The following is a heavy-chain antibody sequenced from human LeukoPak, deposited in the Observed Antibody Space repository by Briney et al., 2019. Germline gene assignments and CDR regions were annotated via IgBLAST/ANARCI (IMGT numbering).Heavy chain of an antibody. D-gene: IGHD5-12*01. CDR1: GGSISSSSYY. J-gene: IGHJ4*02. CDR3: ATQDSGYDYRFDY. Sequence: SETPSLTCTVSGGSISSSSYYWGWIRQPPGKGLEWIGSIYYSGSTYYNPSLKSRVTISVDTSKNQFSLKLSSVTAADTAVYYCATQDSGYDYRFDYWGQGTLVTVSS. V-gene: IGHV4-39*07. CDR2: IYYSGST.